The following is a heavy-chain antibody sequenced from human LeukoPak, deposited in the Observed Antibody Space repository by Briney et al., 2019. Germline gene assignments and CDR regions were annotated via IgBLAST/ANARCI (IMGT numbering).Heavy chain of an antibody. J-gene: IGHJ4*02. Sequence: PSETLSLTCTVSSGSIRSYYWGWVRQPPGKGLEWIGRIYTTGTTQYNPSLKSRVTMSVDTSTNQFSLNVRSMTAADTAVYYCGRQGYTASHYFFDYWSQGTLVAV. CDR3: GRQGYTASHYFFDY. D-gene: IGHD2-2*02. CDR1: SGSIRSYY. V-gene: IGHV4-4*07. CDR2: IYTTGTT.